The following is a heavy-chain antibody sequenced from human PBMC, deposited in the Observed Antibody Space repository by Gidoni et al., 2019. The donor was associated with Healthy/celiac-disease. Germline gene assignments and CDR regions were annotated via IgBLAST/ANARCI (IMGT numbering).Heavy chain of an antibody. CDR3: AREPPQQPGAFDI. CDR1: GGSISSGGYS. V-gene: IGHV4-30-2*01. D-gene: IGHD6-13*01. CDR2: IYHIGRP. Sequence: QLQLQESGSGLVKPSQTRSLTCAVSGGSISSGGYSWSWIRQPPGKGLEWIGYIYHIGRPYYNPSLKSRVTISVDRSKNQFSLKLSSVTASDTAVYYCAREPPQQPGAFDIWGHGTMVTVSS. J-gene: IGHJ3*02.